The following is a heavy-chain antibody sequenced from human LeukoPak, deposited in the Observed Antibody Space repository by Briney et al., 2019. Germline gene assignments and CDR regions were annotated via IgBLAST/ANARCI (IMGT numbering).Heavy chain of an antibody. CDR3: TRSTPYYYDSSGYYQNFVY. Sequence: PGRSLRLSCTGSGFTFGDYAMSWVRQAPGKGLEWVGFIRSKASGGTTEYAASVKGRFTISRDDSKSIAYLQMNSLKTEDTAVYYCTRSTPYYYDSSGYYQNFVYWGQGTLVTVSS. V-gene: IGHV3-49*04. CDR2: IRSKASGGTT. CDR1: GFTFGDYA. D-gene: IGHD3-22*01. J-gene: IGHJ4*02.